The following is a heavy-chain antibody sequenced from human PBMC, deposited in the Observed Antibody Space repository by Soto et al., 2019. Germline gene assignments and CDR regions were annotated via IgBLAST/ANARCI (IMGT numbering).Heavy chain of an antibody. D-gene: IGHD3-10*01. CDR3: ARHYLWFGEYWFDP. Sequence: SETLSLTCTVSGGSISSGGYYWSWIRQHPGKGLEWIGYIYYSGSTYYNPSLKSRVTISVDTSKNQFSLKLSSVTAADTAVYYCARHYLWFGEYWFDPWGQGTLVTVSS. V-gene: IGHV4-31*03. CDR1: GGSISSGGYY. J-gene: IGHJ5*02. CDR2: IYYSGST.